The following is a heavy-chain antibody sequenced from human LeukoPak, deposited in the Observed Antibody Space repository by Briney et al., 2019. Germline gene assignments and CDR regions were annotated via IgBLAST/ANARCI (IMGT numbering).Heavy chain of an antibody. CDR1: GGSISSYY. CDR2: ISYSGST. CDR3: ARGPHKFDY. V-gene: IGHV4-59*07. Sequence: SDTLSLTRTVSGGSISSYYCSWIREPPGEGLEWRGYISYSGSTNYNPSLKSPVTISVDTSKHQFSLKLSAATAADTAVYYCARGPHKFDYWGQGSLVTVSS. J-gene: IGHJ4*02.